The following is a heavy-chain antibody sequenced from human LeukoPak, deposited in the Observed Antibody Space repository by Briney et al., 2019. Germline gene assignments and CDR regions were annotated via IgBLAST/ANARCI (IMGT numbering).Heavy chain of an antibody. J-gene: IGHJ1*01. CDR3: ARDGSAAGTYPESFQH. Sequence: SVKVSSTPSGDTFTSYGISWVGDAAGQGRGGRGGIRAYNGITNYAQKLQGRVTMTKDTSTSTAYIELRRPRSDDPAVYYCARDGSAAGTYPESFQHWGQGTLVTVSS. D-gene: IGHD6-13*01. CDR1: GDTFTSYG. V-gene: IGHV1-18*01. CDR2: IRAYNGIT.